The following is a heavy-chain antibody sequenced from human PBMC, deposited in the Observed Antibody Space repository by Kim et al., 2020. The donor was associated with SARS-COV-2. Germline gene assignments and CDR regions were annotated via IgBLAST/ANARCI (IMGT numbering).Heavy chain of an antibody. J-gene: IGHJ4*02. CDR2: ISYDGSNK. D-gene: IGHD3-22*01. CDR1: GFTFSSYA. CDR3: ARDSKYYYDSSGYSG. Sequence: GGSLRLSCAASGFTFSSYAMHWVRQAPGKGLEWVAVISYDGSNKYYADSVKGRFTISRDNSKNTLYLQMNSLRAEDTAVYYCARDSKYYYDSSGYSGWGQGTLVTVSS. V-gene: IGHV3-30*04.